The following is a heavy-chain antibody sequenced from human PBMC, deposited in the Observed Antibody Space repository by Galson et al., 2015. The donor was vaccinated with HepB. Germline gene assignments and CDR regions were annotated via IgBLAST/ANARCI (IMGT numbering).Heavy chain of an antibody. CDR3: ARGPTVGFPDYFDY. CDR1: GFTFQNHA. V-gene: IGHV3-30*04. D-gene: IGHD1-26*01. J-gene: IGHJ4*02. Sequence: SLRLSCAVSGFTFQNHAMHWVRQAPGKGLEWVAVISFHRSEIYYADSVRGRFTISRDNSKDTLYLQMNSLTSEDTAVYYCARGPTVGFPDYFDYWGQGTLVTVSS. CDR2: ISFHRSEI.